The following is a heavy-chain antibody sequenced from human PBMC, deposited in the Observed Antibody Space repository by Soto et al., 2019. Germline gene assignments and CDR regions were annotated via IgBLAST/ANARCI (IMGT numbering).Heavy chain of an antibody. CDR1: GASMINYY. CDR2: MYYSGTS. Sequence: SETLSLTCSVSGASMINYYGSWVRQTPEKGMEWIGYMYYSGTSNYNSSLKSRVTISVDTSKNQFSLKLRSVTAADTATYYCVRSGHSFGGVSWVLGTLVTVSS. J-gene: IGHJ4*02. CDR3: VRSGHSFGGVS. D-gene: IGHD3-16*01. V-gene: IGHV4-59*01.